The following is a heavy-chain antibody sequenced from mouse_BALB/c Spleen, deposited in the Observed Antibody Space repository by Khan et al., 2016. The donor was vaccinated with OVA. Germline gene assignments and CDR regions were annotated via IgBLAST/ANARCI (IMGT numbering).Heavy chain of an antibody. D-gene: IGHD2-1*01. V-gene: IGHV1S132*01. J-gene: IGHJ3*01. CDR3: ARGYFGNYEFAY. Sequence: QVQLQQSGAELVKPGASVKLSCKTSGYTFTNYWIQWVKQRPGQGLGWIGQIFPGTGTTYSNENFKAKATLTVDTSSSTAYMHLSSLTSEDSAVYFCARGYFGNYEFAYWGQGALGTVSA. CDR1: GYTFTNYW. CDR2: IFPGTGTT.